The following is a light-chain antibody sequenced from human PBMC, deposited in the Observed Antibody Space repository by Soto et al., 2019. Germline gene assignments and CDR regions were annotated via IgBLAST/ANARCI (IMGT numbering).Light chain of an antibody. J-gene: IGKJ1*01. CDR1: QGIRSF. CDR3: QQSYNSPQT. Sequence: QMTQSPSSLSASVGDRVTITCRASQGIRSFLNWYQQKLGKAPKLLIYSTSHLQSGVPSRFSGSGSGTDFTLTISSLQPEHFATYYCQQSYNSPQTFGQGTKVEI. CDR2: STS. V-gene: IGKV1-39*01.